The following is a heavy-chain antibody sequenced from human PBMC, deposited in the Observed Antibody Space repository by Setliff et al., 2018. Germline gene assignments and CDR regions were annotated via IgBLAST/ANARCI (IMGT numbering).Heavy chain of an antibody. Sequence: TLSLTCTVSGGSISSYYWSWIRQPAGKGLEWIGHIYIGGSANYNPSLKSRVTMSIDTSKNQFSLRLNSVTAADMAVYYCAREQWLDPPGYYYMDVWAKGTTVTVSS. CDR2: IYIGGSA. V-gene: IGHV4-4*07. CDR1: GGSISSYY. CDR3: AREQWLDPPGYYYMDV. J-gene: IGHJ6*03. D-gene: IGHD6-19*01.